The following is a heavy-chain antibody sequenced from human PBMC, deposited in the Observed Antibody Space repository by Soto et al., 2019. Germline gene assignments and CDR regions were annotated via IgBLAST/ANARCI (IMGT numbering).Heavy chain of an antibody. CDR3: ARVNDPMFLGLLTLDY. D-gene: IGHD7-27*01. CDR1: GYTFNTYG. J-gene: IGHJ4*02. V-gene: IGHV1-18*01. CDR2: ISTYSGNT. Sequence: QVQLVQSGAEVKQPGASVKVSCKASGYTFNTYGITWVRQAPGQGLEWMGWISTYSGNTHYAQNLRGRVIMTTDTSTPTSYMELRSLTSDDTAVYLCARVNDPMFLGLLTLDYWGQGTLVTVSS.